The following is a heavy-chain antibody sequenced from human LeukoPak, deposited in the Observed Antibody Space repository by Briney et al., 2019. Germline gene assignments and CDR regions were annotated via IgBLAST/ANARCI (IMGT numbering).Heavy chain of an antibody. Sequence: SETLSLTCTVSGGSISSYYWSWIRQPPGKGLEWIGYIYYSGSTNYNPSLKSRVTISVDTSKNQFSLKLNSVTAADTAVYYCARRVAVAGLDAFDIWGQGTMVTVSS. CDR3: ARRVAVAGLDAFDI. D-gene: IGHD6-19*01. V-gene: IGHV4-59*08. CDR2: IYYSGST. J-gene: IGHJ3*02. CDR1: GGSISSYY.